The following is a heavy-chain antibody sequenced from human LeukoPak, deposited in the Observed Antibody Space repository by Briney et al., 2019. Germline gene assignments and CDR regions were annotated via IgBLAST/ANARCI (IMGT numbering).Heavy chain of an antibody. Sequence: GGSLRLSCAVSGFTVSGNYMSWVRQAPGKGLEWVSLIYSGGTTYYADSVKGRFTISRDNSKNTLYLQMNSLRAEDTAVYYCAKDWFQRFGYDYWGQGTLVTVSS. CDR1: GFTVSGNY. CDR2: IYSGGTT. V-gene: IGHV3-53*01. J-gene: IGHJ4*02. D-gene: IGHD3-10*01. CDR3: AKDWFQRFGYDY.